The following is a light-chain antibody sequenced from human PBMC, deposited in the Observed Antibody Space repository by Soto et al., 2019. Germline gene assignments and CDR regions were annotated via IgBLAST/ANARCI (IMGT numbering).Light chain of an antibody. Sequence: EIVLTQPPATLSVSPGERATLSCGASQSVSNNYLAWYQQKPGQAPRLLIYGASSRATGIPDRFSGSGSGTDFTLTISRLEPEDFAVYYCQQYGSSPRTFGQGTKVDIK. CDR1: QSVSNNY. CDR3: QQYGSSPRT. J-gene: IGKJ1*01. V-gene: IGKV3-20*01. CDR2: GAS.